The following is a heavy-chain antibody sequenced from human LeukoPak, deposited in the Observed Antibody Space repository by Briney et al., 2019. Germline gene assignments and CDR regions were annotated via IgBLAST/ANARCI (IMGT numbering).Heavy chain of an antibody. D-gene: IGHD3-22*01. CDR1: GGSISSYY. CDR3: ARASYYYDSSGYYFDY. J-gene: IGHJ4*02. CDR2: IYTSGST. V-gene: IGHV4-4*07. Sequence: SETLSLTCTVSGGSISSYYWSWIRQPAGKGLEWIGRIYTSGSTNYNPSLKSRVIMSVDTSKNQFSLKLSSVTAADTAVYYCARASYYYDSSGYYFDYWGQGTLVTVSS.